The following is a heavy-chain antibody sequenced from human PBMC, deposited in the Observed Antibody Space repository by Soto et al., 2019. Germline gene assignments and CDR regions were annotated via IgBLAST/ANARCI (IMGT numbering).Heavy chain of an antibody. Sequence: ASVKVSCKASGYTFTSYGISWVRQAPGQGLEWMGWISAYNGNTNYAQKLQGRVTMTTDTSTSTAYMELRSLRSDDTAMYYCARDLDTAMVSSMDVWGQGTTVTSP. D-gene: IGHD5-18*01. CDR1: GYTFTSYG. CDR2: ISAYNGNT. J-gene: IGHJ6*02. V-gene: IGHV1-18*04. CDR3: ARDLDTAMVSSMDV.